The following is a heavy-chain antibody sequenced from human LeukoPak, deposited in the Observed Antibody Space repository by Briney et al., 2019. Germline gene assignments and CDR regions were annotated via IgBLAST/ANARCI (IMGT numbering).Heavy chain of an antibody. V-gene: IGHV3-9*02. CDR3: AKGYSGWSCSYFDS. J-gene: IGHJ4*02. D-gene: IGHD6-19*01. CDR2: ISWKSDNI. CDR1: GFTSDDYA. Sequence: GRSLRLSCVASGFTSDDYAMHCVRQAPGKGLERISDISWKSDNIAYADSVKGRFTVYSDNAKNSLYLRWKSLTVDDTAFYYCAKGYSGWSCSYFDSWGQGTLVTVSS.